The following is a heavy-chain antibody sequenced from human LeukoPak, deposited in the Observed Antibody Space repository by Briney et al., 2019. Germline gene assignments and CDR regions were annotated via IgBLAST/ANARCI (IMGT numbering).Heavy chain of an antibody. V-gene: IGHV6-1*01. D-gene: IGHD3-10*01. CDR2: TYYRSKWYN. CDR1: GDSVSSNSAA. Sequence: SQTLSLTCAIPGDSVSSNSAAWNWIRQSPSRGLEWLGRTYYRSKWYNDYAVSVKSRITINPDTSKNQFSLQLNSVTPEDTAVYYCARDTNSAMVRGVIHFDYWGQGTLVTVPS. J-gene: IGHJ4*02. CDR3: ARDTNSAMVRGVIHFDY.